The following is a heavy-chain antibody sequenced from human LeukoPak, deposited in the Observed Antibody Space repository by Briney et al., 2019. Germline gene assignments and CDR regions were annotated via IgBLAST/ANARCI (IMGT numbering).Heavy chain of an antibody. CDR2: ISSSSSYI. Sequence: PGGSLTLSFAAAGFTFTDYSMNWVRQAPGKGLEWVSSISSSSSYIYYADSVKGRFTISRDNAKNSLYLQMNSLRAEDTAVYYCARDHHYYDLWGQGTLVTVSS. CDR1: GFTFTDYS. J-gene: IGHJ4*02. CDR3: ARDHHYYDL. V-gene: IGHV3-21*01.